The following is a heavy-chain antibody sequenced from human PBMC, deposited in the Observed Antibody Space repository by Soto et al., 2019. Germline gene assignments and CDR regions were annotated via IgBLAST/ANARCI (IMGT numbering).Heavy chain of an antibody. D-gene: IGHD2-15*01. CDR3: ARAYTGRLPRRADYYYALDV. CDR2: IGASRDP. CDR1: GFSFSDYD. V-gene: IGHV3-13*05. J-gene: IGHJ6*02. Sequence: PXGSLLLTCTASGFSFSDYDMHRVVQDSGKELQWVSTIGASRDPYYTGSVKGRFTISRENARNSMFLQMNSVTVGDTAVYYCARAYTGRLPRRADYYYALDVWGQGTKVTVSS.